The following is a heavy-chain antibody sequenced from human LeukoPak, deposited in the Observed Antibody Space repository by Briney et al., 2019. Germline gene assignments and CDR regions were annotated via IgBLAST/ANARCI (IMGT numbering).Heavy chain of an antibody. CDR1: RFTVSSNY. V-gene: IGHV3-66*01. D-gene: IGHD3-10*01. J-gene: IGHJ4*02. CDR3: ARGLSYYYGSGSYYPLDFDY. Sequence: GGSLRLSCAASRFTVSSNYMSWVRQAPRKGLEWVSVIYSGGSTYYADSVKGRFTISRDNSKNTLYLQMNSLRAEDTAVYYCARGLSYYYGSGSYYPLDFDYWGQGTLVTVSS. CDR2: IYSGGST.